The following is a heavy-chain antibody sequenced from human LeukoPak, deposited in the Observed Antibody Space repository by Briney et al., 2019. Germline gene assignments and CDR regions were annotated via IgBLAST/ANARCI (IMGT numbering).Heavy chain of an antibody. CDR3: ASKNSYDISGYYY. CDR1: GFTFSSYS. J-gene: IGHJ4*02. V-gene: IGHV3-21*01. D-gene: IGHD3-22*01. CDR2: ISSSSSYI. Sequence: GVSLRLSCAASGFTFSSYSMNWVRQAPGKGLEWVSSISSSSSYIYYADSVKGRLTISRGNAKNSLYLQLNSLRAEETAVYYCASKNSYDISGYYYWGQGTLVTVSS.